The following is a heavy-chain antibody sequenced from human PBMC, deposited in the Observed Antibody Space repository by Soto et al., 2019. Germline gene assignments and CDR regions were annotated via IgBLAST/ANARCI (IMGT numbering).Heavy chain of an antibody. CDR3: ATLGGFDP. Sequence: SETLSLTCAVYGGSFSGYYWSWIRQPPGEGLEWIGEINHSGSTNYNPSLKSRVTISVDTSKNQFSLKLSSVTAADTAVYYCATLGGFDPWGQGTLVTVSS. CDR1: GGSFSGYY. J-gene: IGHJ5*02. CDR2: INHSGST. V-gene: IGHV4-34*01.